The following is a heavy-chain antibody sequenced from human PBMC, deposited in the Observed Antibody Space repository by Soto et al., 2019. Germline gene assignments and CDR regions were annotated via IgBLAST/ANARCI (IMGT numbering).Heavy chain of an antibody. CDR1: GGTFSSYA. V-gene: IGHV1-69*06. J-gene: IGHJ4*02. D-gene: IGHD3-9*01. CDR2: IIPIFGTA. CDR3: ARGSGGYFDWLRPQGFDY. Sequence: SVKVSCKASGGTFSSYAISWVRQAPVQGLEWMGGIIPIFGTANYAQKFQGRVTITADKSTSTAYMELSSLRSEDTAVYYCARGSGGYFDWLRPQGFDYWGQGTLVTVSS.